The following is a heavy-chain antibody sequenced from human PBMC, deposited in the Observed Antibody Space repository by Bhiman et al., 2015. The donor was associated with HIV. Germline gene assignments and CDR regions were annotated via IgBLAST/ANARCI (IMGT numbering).Heavy chain of an antibody. Sequence: MQLVESGGGLVKPGGSLRLSCAASGFTFSTYSMNWVRQAPGKGLEWVSSISSSSSYIYYADSVKGRFTISRDNAKNSLYLQMNSLRAEDTAVYYCAREEDWGSDFDYWGQGTLVTVSS. CDR2: ISSSSSYI. D-gene: IGHD7-27*01. V-gene: IGHV3-21*01. J-gene: IGHJ4*02. CDR3: AREEDWGSDFDY. CDR1: GFTFSTYS.